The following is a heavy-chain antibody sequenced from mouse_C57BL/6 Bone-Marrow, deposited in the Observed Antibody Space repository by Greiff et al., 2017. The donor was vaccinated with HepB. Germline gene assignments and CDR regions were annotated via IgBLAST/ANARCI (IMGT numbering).Heavy chain of an antibody. D-gene: IGHD4-1*01. CDR1: GFTFSDYG. CDR3: ARPLGGYFDV. J-gene: IGHJ1*03. Sequence: DVQLVESGGGLVKPGGSLKLSCAASGFTFSDYGMHWVRQAPEKGLEWVAYISSGSSTIYYADTVKGRFTISRDNAKNTLFLQMTSLRSEDTAMYYCARPLGGYFDVWGTGTTVTVSS. CDR2: ISSGSSTI. V-gene: IGHV5-17*01.